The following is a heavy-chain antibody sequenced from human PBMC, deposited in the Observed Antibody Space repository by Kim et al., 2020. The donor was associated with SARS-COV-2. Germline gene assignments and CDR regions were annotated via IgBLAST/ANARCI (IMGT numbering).Heavy chain of an antibody. CDR3: TTYDFWGGYWWGNLHN. D-gene: IGHD3-3*01. CDR1: GFTFINAW. J-gene: IGHJ4*01. Sequence: GGSLRLSCAASGFTFINAWMSWVRQAAGKGLEWVGRIKSNPDGGTADYAAPVKGRFTISRDDSKNTVYLQMNSLKSDDTAVYYCTTYDFWGGYWWGNLHNWGHGTLLTVSS. CDR2: IKSNPDGGTA. V-gene: IGHV3-15*01.